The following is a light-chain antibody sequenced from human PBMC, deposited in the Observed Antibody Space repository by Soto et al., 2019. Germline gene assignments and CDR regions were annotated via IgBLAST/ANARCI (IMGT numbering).Light chain of an antibody. J-gene: IGKJ1*01. V-gene: IGKV3-15*01. CDR1: QSVSSN. CDR2: GAS. Sequence: EIVMTQSPATLSVSPGERATLSCRASQSVSSNLAWYQQKPGQAPRLLIYGASTRATSIPARFSGSGSGTEFTLTISSLQTEEFAVYYGHQYNNWPRTFGQGTKVEIK. CDR3: HQYNNWPRT.